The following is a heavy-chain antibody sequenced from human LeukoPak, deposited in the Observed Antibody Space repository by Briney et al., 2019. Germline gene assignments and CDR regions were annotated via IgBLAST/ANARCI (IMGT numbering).Heavy chain of an antibody. CDR2: INPNSGGT. Sequence: ASVKVSCKASGYTFNGYYMNWVRQAPGQGLEWMGWINPNSGGTNYAQKFQGRVSMTRDTSTSTAYMELSRLRSDDTAVYYCARHLRVRGVKPWGQGTLVTVSS. V-gene: IGHV1-2*02. CDR3: ARHLRVRGVKP. CDR1: GYTFNGYY. J-gene: IGHJ4*02. D-gene: IGHD3-10*01.